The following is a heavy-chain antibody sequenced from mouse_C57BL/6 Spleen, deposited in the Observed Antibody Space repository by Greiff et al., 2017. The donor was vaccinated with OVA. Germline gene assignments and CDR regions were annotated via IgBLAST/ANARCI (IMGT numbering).Heavy chain of an antibody. J-gene: IGHJ1*03. CDR2: IHPNSGST. CDR1: GYTFTSYW. V-gene: IGHV1-64*01. D-gene: IGHD2-10*02. Sequence: QVQLQQPGAELVKPGASVKLSCKASGYTFTSYWMHWVKQRPGQGLEWIGMIHPNSGSTKYNEKFKSKATLTVDKSSSTAYMQLSSLTSEDSAVYYCARWYGNYGYFDVWGTGTTVTVSS. CDR3: ARWYGNYGYFDV.